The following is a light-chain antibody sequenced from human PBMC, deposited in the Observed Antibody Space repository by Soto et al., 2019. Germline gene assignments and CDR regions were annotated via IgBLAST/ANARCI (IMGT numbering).Light chain of an antibody. CDR3: KSYAGSNTYG. CDR2: EVV. V-gene: IGLV2-8*01. J-gene: IGLJ1*01. Sequence: QSVLTQPPSASGSPGQSVTISCTGTKNDIGVYDFVSWYQHHPGKAPRLIIYEVVQRPSGVPDRFSGSKSGNTASLTVSGLQAVDEADYFCKSYAGSNTYGFXSGTKVTVL. CDR1: KNDIGVYDF.